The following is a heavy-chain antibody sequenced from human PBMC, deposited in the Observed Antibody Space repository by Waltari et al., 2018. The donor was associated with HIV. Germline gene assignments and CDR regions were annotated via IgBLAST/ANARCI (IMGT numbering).Heavy chain of an antibody. D-gene: IGHD1-26*01. Sequence: QLQLQESGPGLVKPSETLSLTCTVSGGPVRSRSYFWGWIRQPPGKGLEWVGRIYYTGRAYYNPSLKSRVTISVDTSKNQFSLKVTSVTAADTAVYYCARHALRVGAAYWNFDLWGRGTLVTVSS. CDR2: IYYTGRA. J-gene: IGHJ2*01. CDR3: ARHALRVGAAYWNFDL. CDR1: GGPVRSRSYF. V-gene: IGHV4-39*01.